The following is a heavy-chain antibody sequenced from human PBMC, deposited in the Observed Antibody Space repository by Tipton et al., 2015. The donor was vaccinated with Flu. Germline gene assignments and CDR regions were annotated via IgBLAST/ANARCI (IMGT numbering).Heavy chain of an antibody. V-gene: IGHV3-33*01. CDR3: AREFSEYYFDY. CDR1: GFTFGSYG. CDR2: LWFDGSNK. Sequence: SLRLSCAASGFTFGSYGMHWVRQAPGKGLEWVAYLWFDGSNKQYADSVKGRFTISRDNSKNTLYLQMNTLRAEDAAVYYCAREFSEYYFDYRGQGTQVTVSA. J-gene: IGHJ4*02.